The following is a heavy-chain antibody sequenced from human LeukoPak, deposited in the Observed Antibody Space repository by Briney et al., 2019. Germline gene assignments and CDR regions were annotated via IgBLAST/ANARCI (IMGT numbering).Heavy chain of an antibody. D-gene: IGHD3-22*01. Sequence: GGSLRLSCIASGFTFYNYAMSWVRQAPGRGLEWASSTAGSGISKDYADSVKGRFTISKDKSKNTLYLQMDNLRAEDTGVYFCARLPTFYYDSSGYHYDYWGQGTLVTVSS. V-gene: IGHV3-23*01. CDR3: ARLPTFYYDSSGYHYDY. J-gene: IGHJ4*02. CDR1: GFTFYNYA. CDR2: TAGSGISK.